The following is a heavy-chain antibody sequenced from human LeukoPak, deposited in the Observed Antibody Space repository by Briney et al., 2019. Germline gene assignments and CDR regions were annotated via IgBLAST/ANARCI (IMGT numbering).Heavy chain of an antibody. CDR2: IYTSGST. CDR3: ARAHDYGGNWCFDY. D-gene: IGHD4-23*01. Sequence: SETLSLTCTVSGGSISSGSYYWSWIRQPAGKGLEWIGRIYTSGSTNYNPSLKSRVTISVDTSKNQFSLKLSSVTAADTAVYYCARAHDYGGNWCFDYWGQGTLVTVSS. V-gene: IGHV4-61*02. J-gene: IGHJ4*02. CDR1: GGSISSGSYY.